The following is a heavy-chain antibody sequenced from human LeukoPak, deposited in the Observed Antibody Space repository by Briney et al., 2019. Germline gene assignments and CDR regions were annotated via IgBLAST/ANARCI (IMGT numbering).Heavy chain of an antibody. Sequence: PGGSLRLSCAASGFTFSTYSMNRVRQAPGKGLEWVSYISDSSGTIYYADSVKGRFTISRDNAKNSLYLQMNSLRAEDTAVYYCARGPYGDYVDALDYWGQGTLVTVSS. CDR1: GFTFSTYS. CDR2: ISDSSGTI. D-gene: IGHD4-17*01. J-gene: IGHJ4*02. CDR3: ARGPYGDYVDALDY. V-gene: IGHV3-48*01.